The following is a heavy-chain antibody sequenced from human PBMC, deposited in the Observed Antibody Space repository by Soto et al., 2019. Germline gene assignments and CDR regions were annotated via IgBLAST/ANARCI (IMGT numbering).Heavy chain of an antibody. CDR2: IWYDGSNK. J-gene: IGHJ4*02. V-gene: IGHV3-33*01. CDR1: GFTFSSYG. CDR3: ARDYCSGGSCYYFDS. Sequence: PGESLKISCAASGFTFSSYGMHWVRQAPGKGLEWVAVIWYDGSNKYYADSVKGRFTISRDNSKNTLYLQMNSLRAEDTAVYYCARDYCSGGSCYYFDSWGQGTLITVSS. D-gene: IGHD2-15*01.